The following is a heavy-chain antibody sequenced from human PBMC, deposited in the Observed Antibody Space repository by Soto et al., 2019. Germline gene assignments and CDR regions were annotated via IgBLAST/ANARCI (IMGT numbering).Heavy chain of an antibody. CDR3: ARDYPYCTGGSCPGY. J-gene: IGHJ4*02. CDR2: INAGNGNT. D-gene: IGHD2-15*01. V-gene: IGHV1-3*01. Sequence: QVQLVQSGAEVKKPGASVKVSCKASGYTFTNFVMHWLRQAPGQRLEWMGWINAGNGNTKYSQKFQGRVIISRDTSASTAYMELSSLTSEDTAVYYCARDYPYCTGGSCPGYWGQGTLVIVSS. CDR1: GYTFTNFV.